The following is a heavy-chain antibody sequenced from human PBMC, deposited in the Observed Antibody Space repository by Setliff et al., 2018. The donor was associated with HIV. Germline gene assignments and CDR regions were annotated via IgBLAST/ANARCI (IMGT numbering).Heavy chain of an antibody. D-gene: IGHD6-19*01. J-gene: IGHJ5*02. Sequence: ASVKVSCKVSGYTLTELSMHWVRQAPGKGLEWMGGFDPEDGETIYAQKFQGRVTMTEDTSTGTAYMELSSLRSEDTAVYYCATASSGWHWGWFDPWGQGTLVTVSS. CDR3: ATASSGWHWGWFDP. CDR1: GYTLTELS. V-gene: IGHV1-24*01. CDR2: FDPEDGET.